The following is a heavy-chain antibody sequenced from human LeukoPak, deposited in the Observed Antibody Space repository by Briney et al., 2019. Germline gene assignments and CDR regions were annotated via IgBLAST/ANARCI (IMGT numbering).Heavy chain of an antibody. V-gene: IGHV3-30*15. CDR1: GFTFSTSA. Sequence: GGSLRLSCAASGFTFSTSAMHWVRQAPGKGLECVAVMSYDGSNKYYADSVKGRFTISRDNSRNTLSLQMSSLRAEDTAVYYCASGSYHEHWGQGTLVTVSS. CDR2: MSYDGSNK. CDR3: ASGSYHEH. D-gene: IGHD1-26*01. J-gene: IGHJ4*02.